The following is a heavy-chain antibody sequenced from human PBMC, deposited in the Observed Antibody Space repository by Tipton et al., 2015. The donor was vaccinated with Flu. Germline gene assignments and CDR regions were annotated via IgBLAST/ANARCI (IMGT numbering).Heavy chain of an antibody. CDR2: SYYSGST. CDR3: ARDRGWPAALDY. Sequence: TLSLTCTVSGDSVSYYYWNWIRQPPGKGLEWIGFSYYSGSTAYNPSLRSRVTISVDTSRNQFSLNLKSVTAADTAVYYCARDRGWPAALDYWRQGILVTVSS. D-gene: IGHD3-10*01. J-gene: IGHJ4*02. V-gene: IGHV4-59*02. CDR1: GDSVSYYY.